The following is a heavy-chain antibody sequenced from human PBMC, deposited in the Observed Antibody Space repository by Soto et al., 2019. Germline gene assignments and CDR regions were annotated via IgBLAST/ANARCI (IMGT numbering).Heavy chain of an antibody. J-gene: IGHJ6*03. D-gene: IGHD6-13*01. V-gene: IGHV3-74*01. Sequence: GQMVESGGGLVHPGGSLRLSCAASGFTFSSDWTHCVRQAPGKGLVWVSLISSDGSNISYADSVKGRFTISRDNAKNTLHLQMSILRAEDTAVYYCARSSPHSYMDVWGKGTTVTVSS. CDR3: ARSSPHSYMDV. CDR2: ISSDGSNI. CDR1: GFTFSSDW.